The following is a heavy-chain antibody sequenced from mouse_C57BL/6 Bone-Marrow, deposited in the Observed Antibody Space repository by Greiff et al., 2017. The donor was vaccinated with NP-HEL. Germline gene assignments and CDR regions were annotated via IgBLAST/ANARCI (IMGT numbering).Heavy chain of an antibody. D-gene: IGHD2-12*01. CDR1: GFSLTSYG. V-gene: IGHV2-6*01. J-gene: IGHJ3*01. Sequence: VKLMESGPGLVAPSQSLSITCTVSGFSLTSYGVDWVRQSPGKGLEWLGVIWGVGSTNYNSALKSRLSISKDNSKSQVFLKMNSLQTDDTAMYYCASGPTTFAYWGQGTLVTVSA. CDR3: ASGPTTFAY. CDR2: IWGVGST.